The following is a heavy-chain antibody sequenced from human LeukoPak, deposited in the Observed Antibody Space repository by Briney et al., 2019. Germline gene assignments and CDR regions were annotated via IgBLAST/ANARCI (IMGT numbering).Heavy chain of an antibody. CDR3: ATLKLISVGRHFDY. Sequence: PGGSLRLSCAASGFTFSSYAMSWVRQAPGKGLEWVSAISGSGGSTYYADSVKGRFTISRDNSKNTLYLQMNSLRAEDTAVYYCATLKLISVGRHFDYWGQGTLVTVSS. D-gene: IGHD1-26*01. CDR1: GFTFSSYA. CDR2: ISGSGGST. V-gene: IGHV3-23*01. J-gene: IGHJ4*02.